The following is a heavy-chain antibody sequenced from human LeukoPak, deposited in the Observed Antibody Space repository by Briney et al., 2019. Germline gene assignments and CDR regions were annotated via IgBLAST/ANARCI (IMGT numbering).Heavy chain of an antibody. CDR1: GFTFDDYA. CDR2: ISWNSGSI. J-gene: IGHJ4*02. Sequence: GGSLRLSCAASGFTFDDYAMHWVRQAPGKGLEWVSGISWNSGSIGYADSVKGRFTISRDNAKNSLYLQVNSLRAEDTAVYYCARGDDSSGYSGGHFDYWGQGNLVTVSS. D-gene: IGHD3-22*01. V-gene: IGHV3-9*01. CDR3: ARGDDSSGYSGGHFDY.